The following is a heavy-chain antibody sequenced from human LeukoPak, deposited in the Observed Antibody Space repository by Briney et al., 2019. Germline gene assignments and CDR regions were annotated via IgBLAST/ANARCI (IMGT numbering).Heavy chain of an antibody. V-gene: IGHV4-39*01. CDR2: IYYSGST. CDR3: ARGVSFDY. CDR1: GGSISSSSYY. D-gene: IGHD5/OR15-5a*01. Sequence: SETLSLTCTVSGGSISSSSYYWGWIRQPPGKGLEWIGSIYYSGSTYYNPSLKSRVTISVDTSKNQFSLKLSSVTAADAAVYYCARGVSFDYWGQGTLVTVSS. J-gene: IGHJ4*02.